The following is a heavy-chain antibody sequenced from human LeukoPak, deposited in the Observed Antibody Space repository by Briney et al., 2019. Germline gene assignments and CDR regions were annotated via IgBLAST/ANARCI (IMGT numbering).Heavy chain of an antibody. Sequence: GESLKISCKGSGYSFTSYWMGWVRQMPGKGLEWMGIIYPGDSDTRYSPSFQGQVTISADKSISTPYLQWSSLKASDTAMYYCARMYYYDSSGYFVYWGQGTLVTVSS. CDR3: ARMYYYDSSGYFVY. D-gene: IGHD3-22*01. CDR2: IYPGDSDT. CDR1: GYSFTSYW. V-gene: IGHV5-51*01. J-gene: IGHJ4*02.